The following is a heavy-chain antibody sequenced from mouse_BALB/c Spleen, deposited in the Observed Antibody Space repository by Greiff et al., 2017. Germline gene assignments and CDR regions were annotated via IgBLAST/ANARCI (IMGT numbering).Heavy chain of an antibody. Sequence: QLQQSGAELARPGASVKLSCKASGYTFTSYWMQWVKQRPGQGLEWIGAIYPGDGDTRYTQKFKGKATLTADKSSSTAYMQLSSLASEDSAVYYCAREYGNHTWFAYWGQGTLVTVSA. CDR2: IYPGDGDT. V-gene: IGHV1-87*01. CDR3: AREYGNHTWFAY. J-gene: IGHJ3*01. CDR1: GYTFTSYW. D-gene: IGHD2-10*02.